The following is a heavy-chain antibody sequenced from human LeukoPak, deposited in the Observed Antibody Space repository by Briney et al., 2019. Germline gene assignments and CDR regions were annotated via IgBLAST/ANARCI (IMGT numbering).Heavy chain of an antibody. CDR3: AKDRAYYSDSSGYYLVRAYDY. CDR2: ISGSGGST. CDR1: GFIFKNYA. J-gene: IGHJ4*02. D-gene: IGHD3-22*01. Sequence: GGSLRLSCAASGFIFKNYAMHWVRQAPGKGLEWVSAISGSGGSTYYADSVKGRFTISRDNSKNTLYLQMNSLRAEDTAVYYCAKDRAYYSDSSGYYLVRAYDYWGQGTLVTVSS. V-gene: IGHV3-23*01.